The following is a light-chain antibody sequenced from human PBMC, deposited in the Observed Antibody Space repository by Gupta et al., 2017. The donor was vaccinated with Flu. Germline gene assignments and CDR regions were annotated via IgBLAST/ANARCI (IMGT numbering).Light chain of an antibody. J-gene: IGLJ2*01. Sequence: QAGLTQPPSVSKGLRQTATLTCTGNSNNIGNQGAAWLQQHQGHPPKVLSHRDNNRPSAISERFSASRSGNTASLTITGLQPEDGADYFCSAWDSSLNAVVFGGGTKLTVL. V-gene: IGLV10-54*04. CDR1: SNNIGNQG. CDR3: SAWDSSLNAVV. CDR2: RDN.